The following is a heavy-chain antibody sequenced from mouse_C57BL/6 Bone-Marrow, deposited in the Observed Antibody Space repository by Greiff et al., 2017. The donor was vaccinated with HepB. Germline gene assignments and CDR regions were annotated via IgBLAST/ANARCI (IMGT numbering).Heavy chain of an antibody. D-gene: IGHD2-4*01. CDR2: INSDGGST. V-gene: IGHV5-2*01. J-gene: IGHJ3*01. CDR3: ARHPSFIYHDYDGWFAY. CDR1: EYEFPSHD. Sequence: EVQLVESGGGLVQPGESLKLSCESNEYEFPSHDMSWVRKTPEKRLELVAAINSDGGSTYYPDTMERRFIISRDNTKKTLYLQMSSLRSEDTALYYCARHPSFIYHDYDGWFAYWGQGTLVTVSA.